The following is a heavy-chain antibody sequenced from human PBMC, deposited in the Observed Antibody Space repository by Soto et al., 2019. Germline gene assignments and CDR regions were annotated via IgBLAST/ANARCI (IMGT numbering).Heavy chain of an antibody. D-gene: IGHD3-22*01. J-gene: IGHJ4*02. CDR2: ISGTGGST. V-gene: IGHV3-23*01. CDR1: GFTFTSYA. CDR3: AKEMTSGYYLFDY. Sequence: EVQLLQSGGGLVQPGGSLRLSCAASGFTFTSYAMSWVRQAPGKGLEWVSTISGTGGSTYYPDSVKGRFTISRDNSKNTVYLQMNSLRAEDAAVYYCAKEMTSGYYLFDYWRQGTLVTVSS.